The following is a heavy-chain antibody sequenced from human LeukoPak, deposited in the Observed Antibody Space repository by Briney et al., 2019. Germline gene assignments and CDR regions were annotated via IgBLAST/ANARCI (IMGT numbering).Heavy chain of an antibody. Sequence: SETLSLTCTVSGGSISSYYWSWIRQPPGKGLEWIGYIYYSGSTNCNPSLKSRVTISVDTSKNQFSLKLSSVTAADTAVYYCAGGYCSSTSCYVDYWGQGTLVTVSS. D-gene: IGHD2-2*01. CDR3: AGGYCSSTSCYVDY. CDR1: GGSISSYY. CDR2: IYYSGST. V-gene: IGHV4-59*01. J-gene: IGHJ4*02.